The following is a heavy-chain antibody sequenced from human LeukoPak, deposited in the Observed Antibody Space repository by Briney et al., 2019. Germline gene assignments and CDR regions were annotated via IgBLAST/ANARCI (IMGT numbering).Heavy chain of an antibody. CDR2: ISAYNGNT. V-gene: IGHV1-18*01. D-gene: IGHD3-16*01. J-gene: IGHJ3*02. CDR1: GYIFTSYG. Sequence: ASVKVSCKASGYIFTSYGISWVRQAPGQGLEWMGWISAYNGNTNYAQKLQGRVTMTTDTSTSTAYMELRSLRSDDTAVYYCARDYDYVWGSPGSAFDIWGQGTMVTVSS. CDR3: ARDYDYVWGSPGSAFDI.